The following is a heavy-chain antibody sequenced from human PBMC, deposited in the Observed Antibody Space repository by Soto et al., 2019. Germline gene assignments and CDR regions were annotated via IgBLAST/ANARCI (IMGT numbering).Heavy chain of an antibody. D-gene: IGHD2-15*01. V-gene: IGHV4-59*08. Sequence: SETLSLTCTVSGGSISSYYWSWIRQPPGKGLEWIGYIYYSGSTYYNPSLKGRVTISVDTSKNQFSLKLSSVTAADTAVYYCARVQADWFDPWGQGTLVTVS. J-gene: IGHJ5*02. CDR3: ARVQADWFDP. CDR2: IYYSGST. CDR1: GGSISSYY.